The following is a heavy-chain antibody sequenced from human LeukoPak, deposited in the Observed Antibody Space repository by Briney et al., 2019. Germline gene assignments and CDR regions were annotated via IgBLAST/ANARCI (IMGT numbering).Heavy chain of an antibody. CDR3: ARVGEDIVATGPAGY. Sequence: ASVKVSCKASGYTFTSYYMHWVRQAPGQGLEWMGIINPSGGSTSYAQKFQGRVTMTRDTSTSTVYMELSNLRSEDTAVYYCARVGEDIVATGPAGYWGQGALVTVSS. J-gene: IGHJ4*02. V-gene: IGHV1-46*01. D-gene: IGHD5-12*01. CDR1: GYTFTSYY. CDR2: INPSGGST.